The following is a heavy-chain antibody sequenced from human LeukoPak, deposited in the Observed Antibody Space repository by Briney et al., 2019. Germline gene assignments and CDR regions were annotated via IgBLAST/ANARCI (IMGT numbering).Heavy chain of an antibody. D-gene: IGHD3-3*01. CDR3: ARQNYDEVNYYYYGLDV. J-gene: IGHJ6*02. V-gene: IGHV4-31*03. Sequence: SQTLSLTCTVSDGSISRGGYYWSWIRQHPGKGLEWIGYIYYSGSTYYNPSLKSRVTISVDTSENQFSLELSSVTAADTAVYYCARQNYDEVNYYYYGLDVWGQGTTVTVSS. CDR2: IYYSGST. CDR1: DGSISRGGYY.